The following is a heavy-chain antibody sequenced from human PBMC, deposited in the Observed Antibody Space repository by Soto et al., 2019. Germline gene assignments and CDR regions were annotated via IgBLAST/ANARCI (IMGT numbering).Heavy chain of an antibody. CDR3: ARVTSTYYYYMDV. J-gene: IGHJ6*03. D-gene: IGHD2-21*02. V-gene: IGHV4-39*07. Sequence: SETLSLTCTVSGGSISSSSYYWGWIRQPPGKGLEWIGSIHYSGSTYYNPSLKSRVTISVDKSNNQFSLELTSVTAADTAVYYCARVTSTYYYYMDVWGKGTTVTVSS. CDR2: IHYSGST. CDR1: GGSISSSSYY.